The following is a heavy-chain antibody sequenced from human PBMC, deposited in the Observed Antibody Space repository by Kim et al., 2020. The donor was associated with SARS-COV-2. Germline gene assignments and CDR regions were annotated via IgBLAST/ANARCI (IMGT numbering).Heavy chain of an antibody. CDR3: ASLSLESYRTPYDY. D-gene: IGHD3-10*02. Sequence: PSLQSRVTLSVDTSKNPFSLKLSSVTAADTAVYYCASLSLESYRTPYDYWGQGTLVIVSS. J-gene: IGHJ4*02. V-gene: IGHV4-39*01.